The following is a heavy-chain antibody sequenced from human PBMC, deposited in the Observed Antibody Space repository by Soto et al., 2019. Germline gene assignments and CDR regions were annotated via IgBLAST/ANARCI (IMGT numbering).Heavy chain of an antibody. CDR3: ARWSGIVALPGELEDVNYDY. CDR2: INESGST. D-gene: IGHD1-1*01. J-gene: IGHJ4*02. CDR1: GQSFSGHS. V-gene: IGHV4-34*01. Sequence: QVQLQQWGAGLVKPSETLSLSCAVYGQSFSGHSWAWIRQSPGKGLEWIGEINESGSTYYNPSLKSRVPISADTSKYQFSLKLSSVSAADTAVYFCARWSGIVALPGELEDVNYDYWGQGTLVNVSS.